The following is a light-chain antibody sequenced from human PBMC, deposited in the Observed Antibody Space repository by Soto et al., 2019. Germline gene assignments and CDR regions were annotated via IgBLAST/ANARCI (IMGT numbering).Light chain of an antibody. V-gene: IGLV2-8*01. J-gene: IGLJ2*01. CDR1: SSDVGGYNY. CDR3: SSYAGSNNLV. Sequence: QAVVTQPPSASGSPGQSVTISCTGTSSDVGGYNYVSWYQQHPGKAPKLMIYEVSKRPSGVPDRFSGSKSGNTASLTVSGXQAEDEXXYYCSSYAGSNNLVFGGGTKLTVL. CDR2: EVS.